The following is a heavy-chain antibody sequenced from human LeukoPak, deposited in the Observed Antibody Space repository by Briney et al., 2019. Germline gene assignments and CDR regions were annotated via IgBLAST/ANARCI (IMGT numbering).Heavy chain of an antibody. Sequence: GGSLRLSCAASGFTFSTYSMNWVRQAPGKGLEWVSVVSSSSSYMYYADSVKGRFTISRDNAKNSLYLQMNSLRAEDTAVHYCARDLPLLRYFDWSRGPFDLWGQGTMVTVSS. CDR1: GFTFSTYS. V-gene: IGHV3-21*01. J-gene: IGHJ3*01. D-gene: IGHD3-9*01. CDR2: VSSSSSYM. CDR3: ARDLPLLRYFDWSRGPFDL.